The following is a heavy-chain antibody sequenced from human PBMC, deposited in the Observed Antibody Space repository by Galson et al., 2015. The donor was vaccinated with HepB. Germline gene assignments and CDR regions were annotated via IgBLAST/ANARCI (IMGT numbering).Heavy chain of an antibody. D-gene: IGHD5-24*01. CDR2: IYSGGST. CDR3: AREEVEMTTIGYYYYYMDV. Sequence: SLRLSCAASGFTVSSNNMNWVCKARGKGLEWVSVIYSGGSTYYAESVKGRFTISRDNSKNTLYLQMNSLRAEDTAVYYCAREEVEMTTIGYYYYYMDVWGKGTTVTVSS. V-gene: IGHV3-53*01. CDR1: GFTVSSNN. J-gene: IGHJ6*03.